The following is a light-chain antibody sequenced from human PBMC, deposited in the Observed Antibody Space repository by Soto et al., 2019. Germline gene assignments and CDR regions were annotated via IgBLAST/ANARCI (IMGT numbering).Light chain of an antibody. CDR1: QSVTSSY. Sequence: EIVLTQSPGTLSLSPGERATLSCRASQSVTSSYLAWYQQKPGQAPRLLMYGISRRATGIPDRFSASGSGTEFTLTISGPQSEDFAVYYCELYGSSPPSITFGQGTRLEIK. CDR2: GIS. V-gene: IGKV3-20*01. CDR3: ELYGSSPPSIT. J-gene: IGKJ5*01.